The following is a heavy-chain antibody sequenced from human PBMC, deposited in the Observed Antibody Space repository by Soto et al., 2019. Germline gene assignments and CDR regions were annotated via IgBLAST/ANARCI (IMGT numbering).Heavy chain of an antibody. CDR1: GGSISSSNW. D-gene: IGHD6-13*01. J-gene: IGHJ4*02. CDR2: IYHSGST. Sequence: QVQLQEWGPGLVKPSGTLSLTCAVSGGSISSSNWWSWGRQPRGKGLEWIGEIYHSGSTNNNPPHKSRVTLSVDNPKNQFSLRLGSVTAADTAVYYCGGRLGQQLVQRFDYWGQGNLGTVSS. CDR3: GGRLGQQLVQRFDY. V-gene: IGHV4-4*02.